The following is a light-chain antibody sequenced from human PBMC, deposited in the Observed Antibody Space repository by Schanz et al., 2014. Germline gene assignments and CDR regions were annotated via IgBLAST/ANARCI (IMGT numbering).Light chain of an antibody. Sequence: EIVLTQSPGTLSLSPGERATLSCRASQSVSSSYLAWYQQKPGQAPRLLTYGASSRATGIPDRFSGGGSGTEFTLTISSLQPDDFATYHCQQYNSYSPETFGQGTKVEIK. CDR2: GAS. CDR3: QQYNSYSPET. V-gene: IGKV3-20*01. CDR1: QSVSSSY. J-gene: IGKJ1*01.